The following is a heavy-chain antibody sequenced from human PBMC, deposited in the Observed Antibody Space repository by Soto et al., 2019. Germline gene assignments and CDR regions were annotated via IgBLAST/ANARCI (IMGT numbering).Heavy chain of an antibody. J-gene: IGHJ4*02. Sequence: QVQLVQSGAEVKKPGASVKVSCKASGYTFTGYYMHWVRQAPGQGLEWMAWINPNSGGKNYAQKFQGRVTVTRDTSISKAYMELSRLRSDDTAVYYCARDSRYYGSGSIGYWGQGTLVTVSS. D-gene: IGHD3-10*01. CDR1: GYTFTGYY. CDR3: ARDSRYYGSGSIGY. V-gene: IGHV1-2*02. CDR2: INPNSGGK.